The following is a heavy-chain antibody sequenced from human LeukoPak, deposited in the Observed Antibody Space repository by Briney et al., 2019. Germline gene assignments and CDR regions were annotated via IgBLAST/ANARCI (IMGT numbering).Heavy chain of an antibody. J-gene: IGHJ4*02. CDR3: ARTLVVVTATSSY. Sequence: PGGSLRLSCAASGFTFSSYEMNWVRQAPGKGLEWVSYISSSGSTIYYADSVRGRFTISRDNAKNSLYLQMNSMRAEDRAVYYCARTLVVVTATSSYWGQGTLVSVSS. CDR2: ISSSGSTI. V-gene: IGHV3-48*03. CDR1: GFTFSSYE. D-gene: IGHD2-15*01.